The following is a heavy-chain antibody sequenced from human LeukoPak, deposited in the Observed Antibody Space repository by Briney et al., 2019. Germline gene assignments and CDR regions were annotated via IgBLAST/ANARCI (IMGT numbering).Heavy chain of an antibody. CDR2: LNTNSGRT. Sequence: GASVKLSCNASGSTFTSYDINWVRQATGPGLEWMWGLNTNSGRTSYAQKFHGRGTITRYTAISTASMELRSLRPEDKAVAYCARGVVRGGWYHLFDYWGQGTLLTVSS. V-gene: IGHV1-8*03. J-gene: IGHJ4*02. CDR3: ARGVVRGGWYHLFDY. D-gene: IGHD6-19*01. CDR1: GSTFTSYD.